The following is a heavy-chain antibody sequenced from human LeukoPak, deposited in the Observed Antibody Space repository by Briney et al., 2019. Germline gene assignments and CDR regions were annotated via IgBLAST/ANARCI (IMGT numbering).Heavy chain of an antibody. D-gene: IGHD2-8*01. CDR3: ARDWGHCTNGVCYRFDY. CDR2: IWYDGSTK. Sequence: GRSLRLSCAASGFDFSSYGIHWVRQAPGKGLEWVAVIWYDGSTKYYADSVKGRFTISRDDSKNTLYLQMNSLRAEDTAVYYCARDWGHCTNGVCYRFDYWGQGALVTVSS. V-gene: IGHV3-33*01. CDR1: GFDFSSYG. J-gene: IGHJ4*02.